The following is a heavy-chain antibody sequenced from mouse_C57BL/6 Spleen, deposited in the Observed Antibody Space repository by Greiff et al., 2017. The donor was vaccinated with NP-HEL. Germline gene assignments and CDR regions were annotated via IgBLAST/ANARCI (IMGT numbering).Heavy chain of an antibody. Sequence: EVMLVESGGGLVKPGGSLKLSCAASGFTFSSYAMSWVRQTPEKRLEWVATISDGGSYTYYPDNVKGRFTISRDNAKNNLYLQMSHLKSEDTAMYYCARSHYDYFAYWGQGTLVTVSA. CDR1: GFTFSSYA. D-gene: IGHD2-4*01. J-gene: IGHJ3*01. V-gene: IGHV5-4*03. CDR2: ISDGGSYT. CDR3: ARSHYDYFAY.